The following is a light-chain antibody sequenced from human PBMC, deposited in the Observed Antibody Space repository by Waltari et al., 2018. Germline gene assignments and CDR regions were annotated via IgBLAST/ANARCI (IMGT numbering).Light chain of an antibody. Sequence: EIVLKQSPATLSLSPGDRATLSCRASQSISSYLAWYQQNPGQAPRLLIYDASTRATGIPARFSGSGSVTDFTLTISSLEPEDFAIYYCQQRSKSFTFGPGTKVDMK. CDR3: QQRSKSFT. CDR2: DAS. V-gene: IGKV3-11*01. J-gene: IGKJ3*01. CDR1: QSISSY.